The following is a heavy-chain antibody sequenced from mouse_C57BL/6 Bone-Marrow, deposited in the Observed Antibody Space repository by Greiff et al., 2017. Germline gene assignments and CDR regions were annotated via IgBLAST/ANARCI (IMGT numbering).Heavy chain of an antibody. CDR2: IYPRSGNT. J-gene: IGHJ3*01. V-gene: IGHV1-81*01. D-gene: IGHD1-1*01. CDR1: GYTFTSYG. CDR3: AREPYYGSSYVGFAY. Sequence: QVQLKQSGAELARPGASVKLSCKASGYTFTSYGISWVKQRTGQGLEWIGEIYPRSGNTYYNEKFKGKATLTADKSSSTAYMELRSLTSEDSAVYFCAREPYYGSSYVGFAYWGQGTLVTVSA.